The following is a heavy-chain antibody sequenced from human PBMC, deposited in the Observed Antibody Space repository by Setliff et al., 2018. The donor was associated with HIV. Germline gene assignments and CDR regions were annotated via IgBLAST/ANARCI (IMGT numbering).Heavy chain of an antibody. CDR3: AREDSSGYLGSAFDI. D-gene: IGHD3-22*01. V-gene: IGHV4-39*01. CDR2: IYYSGST. CDR1: GGSISSSSYY. Sequence: KTSETLSLTCTVSGGSISSSSYYWGWIRQPPGKGLEWIGSIYYSGSTYYNPSLKSRVTVSVDTSKNQFSLKLSSVTAADTAVYYCAREDSSGYLGSAFDIWGQGTMVTVSS. J-gene: IGHJ3*02.